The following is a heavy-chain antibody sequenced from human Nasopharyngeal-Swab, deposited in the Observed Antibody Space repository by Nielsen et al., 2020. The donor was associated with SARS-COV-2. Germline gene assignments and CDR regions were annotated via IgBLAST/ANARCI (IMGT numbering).Heavy chain of an antibody. V-gene: IGHV3-7*01. Sequence: GVLKISCAASGFPFSSYWMSWVRQAPGKGLEWVANIKQDGSEKYYVDSVKGRFTISRDNVKNSLYLQMNSLRDEDTAVYYCARDPGYSYPYYFDYWGRGTLVTVSS. CDR1: GFPFSSYW. CDR2: IKQDGSEK. CDR3: ARDPGYSYPYYFDY. J-gene: IGHJ4*02. D-gene: IGHD5-18*01.